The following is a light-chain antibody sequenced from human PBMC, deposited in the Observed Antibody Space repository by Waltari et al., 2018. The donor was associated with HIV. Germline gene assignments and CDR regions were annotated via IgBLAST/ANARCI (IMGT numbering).Light chain of an antibody. CDR2: YNS. CDR1: NIGGKS. V-gene: IGLV3-21*04. CDR3: QVWDSSNEHVV. Sequence: SYVLTQPPSVSVAPGAAATISCGAWNIGGKSVHWYKQRPGQAPVLVTRYNSDRPSGIPDRISGSNSGHTATLTITSVEAGDEATYYCQVWDSSNEHVVFGGGTELTVL. J-gene: IGLJ3*02.